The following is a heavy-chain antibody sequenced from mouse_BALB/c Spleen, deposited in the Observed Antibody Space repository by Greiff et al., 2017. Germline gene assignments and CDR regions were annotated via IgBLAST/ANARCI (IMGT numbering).Heavy chain of an antibody. V-gene: IGHV5-6-4*01. Sequence: EVMLVESGGGLVKPGGSLKLSCAASGFTFSSYTMSWVRQTPEKRLEWVATISSGGSYTYYPDSVKGRFTISRDNAKNTLYLQMSSLKSEDTAMYYCTRDGIEAYAMDYWGEGTSVTVSS. CDR2: ISSGGSYT. CDR1: GFTFSSYT. CDR3: TRDGIEAYAMDY. J-gene: IGHJ4*01.